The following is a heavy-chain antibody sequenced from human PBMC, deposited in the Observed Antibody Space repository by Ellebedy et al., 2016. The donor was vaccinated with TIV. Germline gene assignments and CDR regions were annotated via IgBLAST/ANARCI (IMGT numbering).Heavy chain of an antibody. CDR2: IKEDGREK. J-gene: IGHJ4*02. CDR1: GFTFSNYW. D-gene: IGHD6-19*01. CDR3: ATDGSGWPSALDY. Sequence: GESLKISCAASGFTFSNYWMTWVRQAPGQGLEWVANIKEDGREKYYVDSVKGRFTISRDNAKKALYLQMNSLRAEDTAVYYCATDGSGWPSALDYWGQGTLVTVSS. V-gene: IGHV3-7*01.